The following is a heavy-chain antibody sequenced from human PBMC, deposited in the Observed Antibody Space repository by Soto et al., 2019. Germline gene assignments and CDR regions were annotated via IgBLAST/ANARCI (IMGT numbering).Heavy chain of an antibody. CDR1: GGSISGDY. J-gene: IGHJ4*02. CDR3: ARHWGYSSGWPQLAY. CDR2: TGNT. V-gene: IGHV4-59*08. D-gene: IGHD6-19*01. Sequence: SETLSLTCTVSGGSISGDYWSWIRQPPGKGLEWIGYTGNTNYNPSLMGRVTISVDTSKNQFSLKLTSVTAADTAVYYCARHWGYSSGWPQLAYWGQGTLVTVSS.